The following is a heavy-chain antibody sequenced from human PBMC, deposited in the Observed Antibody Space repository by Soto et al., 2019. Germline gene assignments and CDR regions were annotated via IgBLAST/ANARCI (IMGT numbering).Heavy chain of an antibody. Sequence: QVQLVQSGAEVKKPGASVKVSCKASGYNFIDYSINWVRQAPGQGLEWMGWMNPKSGHRAHAQKIQGRVILTRDTSINTVYMELSSLTSGDTAVYFCARRIPDGKFDSWGRGTQVTVSS. V-gene: IGHV1-8*01. CDR1: GYNFIDYS. J-gene: IGHJ4*02. D-gene: IGHD1-1*01. CDR3: ARRIPDGKFDS. CDR2: MNPKSGHR.